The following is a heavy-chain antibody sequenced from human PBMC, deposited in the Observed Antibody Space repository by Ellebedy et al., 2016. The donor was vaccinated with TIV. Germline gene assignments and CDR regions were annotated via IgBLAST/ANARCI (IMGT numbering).Heavy chain of an antibody. CDR3: TTDQSTGSFKIY. CDR1: GFTFSNAR. J-gene: IGHJ4*02. V-gene: IGHV3-15*01. D-gene: IGHD6-19*01. Sequence: PGGSLRLSCAASGFTFSNARMRCVRQATGQGMEWVGRIKSKTVGGAIDYAAPVKGRFTISRDDSKDTLDLQMSSLKTEDTAVYYCTTDQSTGSFKIYWGQGTLVTVSS. CDR2: IKSKTVGGAI.